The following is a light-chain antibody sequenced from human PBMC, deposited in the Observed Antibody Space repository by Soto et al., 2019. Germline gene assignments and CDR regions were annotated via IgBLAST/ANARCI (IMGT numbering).Light chain of an antibody. CDR2: DVS. V-gene: IGLV2-11*01. Sequence: QPVLTQPRSVSGSPGHSFTISCTGTSSDVGGYNYVSWYQQHPGKAPKLMIYDVSKRPSGVPDRFSGSKYGNTASLTISGLQAEDEDDYYCCSYAGSYVFGTGTKVTVL. CDR1: SSDVGGYNY. J-gene: IGLJ1*01. CDR3: CSYAGSYV.